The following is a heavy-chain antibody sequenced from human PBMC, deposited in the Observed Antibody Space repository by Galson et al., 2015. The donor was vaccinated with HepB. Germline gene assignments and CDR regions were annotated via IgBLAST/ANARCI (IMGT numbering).Heavy chain of an antibody. J-gene: IGHJ3*02. CDR3: ARQGAYYYDSSGYHYADEPFDI. V-gene: IGHV5-51*01. Sequence: QSGAEVKKPGESLKISCKGSGFSFTSYWIGWVRQMPGKGLEWMGIIYPGDSDTRYSPSFQGQVTISADKSISTAYLQWSSLKASDTAMYYCARQGAYYYDSSGYHYADEPFDIRGQGTMVTVSS. D-gene: IGHD3-22*01. CDR1: GFSFTSYW. CDR2: IYPGDSDT.